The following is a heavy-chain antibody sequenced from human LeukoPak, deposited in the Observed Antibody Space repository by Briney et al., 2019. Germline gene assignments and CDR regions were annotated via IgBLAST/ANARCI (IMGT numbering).Heavy chain of an antibody. D-gene: IGHD6-19*01. J-gene: IGHJ6*02. V-gene: IGHV3-74*01. CDR1: GFTFNSYL. CDR3: ARAPGGWYGMDV. CDR2: IESDGSST. Sequence: GGSLRLSRAASGFTFNSYLMHWVRQAPGKGLVWVSRIESDGSSTTYADSVKGRFTISRDNAKNTLFLQMDSLRADDTAVYYCARAPGGWYGMDVWGQGTTVTVSS.